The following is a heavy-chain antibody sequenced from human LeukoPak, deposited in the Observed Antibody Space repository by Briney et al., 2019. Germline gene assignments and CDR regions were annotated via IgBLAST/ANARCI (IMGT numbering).Heavy chain of an antibody. D-gene: IGHD3-3*01. CDR3: ASLGYDFWSGYVLDY. Sequence: SETLSLTCAVYGGSFRGYYWSWIRQPPGKGLEWIGEINHSGSTNYNPSLKSRVTISVDTSKNQFSLKLSSVTAADTAVYYCASLGYDFWSGYVLDYWGQGTLVTVSS. J-gene: IGHJ4*02. V-gene: IGHV4-34*01. CDR2: INHSGST. CDR1: GGSFRGYY.